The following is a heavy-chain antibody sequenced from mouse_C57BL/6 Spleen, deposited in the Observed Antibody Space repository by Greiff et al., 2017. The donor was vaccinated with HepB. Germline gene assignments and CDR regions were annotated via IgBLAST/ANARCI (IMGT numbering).Heavy chain of an antibody. D-gene: IGHD2-4*01. Sequence: EVQLVESEGGLVQPGSSMKLSCTASGFTFSDYYMAWVRQVPEKGLEWVANINYDGSSTYYLDSLKSRFIISRDNAKNILYLQMSSLKSEDTATYYCAREIYYDYDDGGYFDYWGQGTTLTVSS. J-gene: IGHJ2*01. CDR1: GFTFSDYY. V-gene: IGHV5-16*01. CDR2: INYDGSST. CDR3: AREIYYDYDDGGYFDY.